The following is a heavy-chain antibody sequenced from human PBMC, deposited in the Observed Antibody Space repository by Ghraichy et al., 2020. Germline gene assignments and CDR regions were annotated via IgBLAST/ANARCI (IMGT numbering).Heavy chain of an antibody. V-gene: IGHV6-1*01. Sequence: SETLSLTCAISGDSVSSNSAAWNWIRQSPSRGLEWLGRTYYRSKWYNDYAVSVKSRITINPDTSKNQFSLQLNSVTPEDTAVYYCAREPIAAAGTRRFDYWGQGTLVTVSS. J-gene: IGHJ4*02. CDR3: AREPIAAAGTRRFDY. CDR2: TYYRSKWYN. CDR1: GDSVSSNSAA. D-gene: IGHD6-13*01.